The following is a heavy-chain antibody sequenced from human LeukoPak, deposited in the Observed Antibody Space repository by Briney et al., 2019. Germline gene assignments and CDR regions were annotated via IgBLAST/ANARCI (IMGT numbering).Heavy chain of an antibody. D-gene: IGHD3-22*01. CDR3: AKGNYDSSGYYVDYYMDV. CDR1: GFIFDDYG. V-gene: IGHV3-20*04. J-gene: IGHJ6*03. CDR2: IKWNGGVT. Sequence: PGGSLRLSCVASGFIFDDYGMTWVRQAPGKGLEWVSSIKWNGGVTAFRDSVKGRFSISRDNAKNSLYLQMNSLRAEDTALYYCAKGNYDSSGYYVDYYMDVWGKGTTVTISS.